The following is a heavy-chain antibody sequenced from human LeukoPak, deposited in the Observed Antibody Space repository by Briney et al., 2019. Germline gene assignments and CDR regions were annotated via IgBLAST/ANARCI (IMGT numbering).Heavy chain of an antibody. CDR2: ISGGGDST. J-gene: IGHJ4*02. V-gene: IGHV3-23*01. D-gene: IGHD1-26*01. CDR1: RFTFSTYA. CDR3: AKESGSYYGNFDY. Sequence: PGGSLRLSCAASRFTFSTYAMSWVRQAPGKGLEWVSAISGGGDSTSYADSVKGRFTISRDNSKNTLYLQMNSLRAEGPAIYYCAKESGSYYGNFDYWGQGTLVTVSS.